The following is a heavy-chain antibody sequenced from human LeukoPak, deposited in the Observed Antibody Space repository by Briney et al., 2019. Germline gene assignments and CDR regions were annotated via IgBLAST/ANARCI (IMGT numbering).Heavy chain of an antibody. Sequence: PGGSLRLSCAASGFTFSTYSMTWVRQAPGKGLEWVPSITSSSSYIYYADSVKGRFTISRDNAKSSLYLQMNSLRAEDTALYYCARHRTASDYWGQGTLVTVSA. J-gene: IGHJ4*02. D-gene: IGHD3-16*02. CDR1: GFTFSTYS. V-gene: IGHV3-21*01. CDR3: ARHRTASDY. CDR2: ITSSSSYI.